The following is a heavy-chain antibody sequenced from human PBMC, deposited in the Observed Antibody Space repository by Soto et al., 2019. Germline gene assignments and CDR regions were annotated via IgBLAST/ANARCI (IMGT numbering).Heavy chain of an antibody. CDR1: GFSFRNAW. Sequence: EVQLVESGGGLVKPVGSLRLSCAASGFSFRNAWMSWVRQAPGKGLEWVGRIKSKTDGGTTDYAAPVKGRFTISRDNSKNTLYLQMNSLKTEDTAVYYCRLDYFYYGMDVWGQGTTVTVSS. CDR2: IKSKTDGGTT. CDR3: RLDYFYYGMDV. J-gene: IGHJ6*02. V-gene: IGHV3-15*01.